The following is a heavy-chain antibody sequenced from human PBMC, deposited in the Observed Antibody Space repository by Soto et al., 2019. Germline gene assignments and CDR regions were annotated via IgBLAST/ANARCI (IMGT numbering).Heavy chain of an antibody. CDR1: GFSFSSYW. J-gene: IGHJ4*02. Sequence: GGSLRLSCVASGFSFSSYWMHWVRQAPGKGLVWVSRINREGSSTSYADSVKGRFTISRDNAKNTLYLQMNSLRAEDTAVYYCARGPFDTSSGTGAYWGLGTLVTVSS. V-gene: IGHV3-74*01. D-gene: IGHD3-9*01. CDR2: INREGSST. CDR3: ARGPFDTSSGTGAY.